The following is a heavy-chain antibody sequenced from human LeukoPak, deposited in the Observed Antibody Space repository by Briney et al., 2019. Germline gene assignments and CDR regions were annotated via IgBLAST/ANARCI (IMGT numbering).Heavy chain of an antibody. CDR2: ISYDGSNK. Sequence: GGSLRLSCAASGFTFSSYAMHWVRQAPGKGLEWVAVISYDGSNKYYADSVKGRFTISRDNSKNTLYLQMNSLRAEDTVVYYSYLDYYDSSGYSAVYWGQGTLVTVSS. CDR1: GFTFSSYA. CDR3: YLDYYDSSGYSAVY. D-gene: IGHD3-22*01. J-gene: IGHJ4*02. V-gene: IGHV3-30-3*01.